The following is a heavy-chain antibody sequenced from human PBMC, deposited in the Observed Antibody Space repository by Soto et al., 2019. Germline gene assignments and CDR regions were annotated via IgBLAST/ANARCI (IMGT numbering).Heavy chain of an antibody. CDR3: ARDSGTVGYDDS. Sequence: QVQLVQSGAEVQKPGSSVKVSCKASGGTFSTYTINWVRQAPGQGLEWIGRIIPLLDVTNNAQRFQGRVTITADKSTSTVYMELTSLTSQDTAVYYCARDSGTVGYDDSWGQGTLVTVSS. CDR1: GGTFSTYT. D-gene: IGHD3-10*01. J-gene: IGHJ4*02. V-gene: IGHV1-69*08. CDR2: IIPLLDVT.